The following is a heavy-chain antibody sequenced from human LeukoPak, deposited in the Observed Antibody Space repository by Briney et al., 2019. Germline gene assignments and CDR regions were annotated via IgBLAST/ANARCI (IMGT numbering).Heavy chain of an antibody. V-gene: IGHV1-69*05. CDR3: ARGLRIAAAGLDY. CDR1: GGTFSSYA. D-gene: IGHD6-13*01. J-gene: IGHJ4*02. Sequence: ASVKVSCKASGGTFSSYAISWVRQAPGQGLEWMGGIIPIFGTANYAQKFQGRVTITTDESTSTAYMELSSLRSEDTAVYYCARGLRIAAAGLDYWGQGTLVTVSS. CDR2: IIPIFGTA.